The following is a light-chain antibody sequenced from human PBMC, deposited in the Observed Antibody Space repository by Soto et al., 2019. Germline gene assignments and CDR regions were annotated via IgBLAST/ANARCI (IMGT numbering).Light chain of an antibody. CDR1: QNIGRD. J-gene: IGKJ2*01. Sequence: EIVMTQSPATLSVSPGESVTLSCRASQNIGRDLAWYLQKPGQVPRLLIYDASNRATGIPGRFSGTGSGTEFTLTIQSLQSEDFAVYYCHHYSIWPPYTFGQGTKLEIK. CDR2: DAS. CDR3: HHYSIWPPYT. V-gene: IGKV3D-15*01.